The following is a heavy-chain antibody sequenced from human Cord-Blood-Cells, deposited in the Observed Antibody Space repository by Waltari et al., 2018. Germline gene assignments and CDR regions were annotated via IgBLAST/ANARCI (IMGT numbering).Heavy chain of an antibody. CDR1: GFTFSSYA. J-gene: IGHJ6*03. Sequence: EVQLLESGGGLVQPGGSLRLSCAASGFTFSSYAMSWVRQAPGKGLEWVSAISGSGGSTYYADSVKGRFTISRDNSKNTRYLQMNSLRAEDTAVYYCAKDPLTGEAYYYYMDVWGKGTTVTVSS. D-gene: IGHD7-27*01. V-gene: IGHV3-23*01. CDR2: ISGSGGST. CDR3: AKDPLTGEAYYYYMDV.